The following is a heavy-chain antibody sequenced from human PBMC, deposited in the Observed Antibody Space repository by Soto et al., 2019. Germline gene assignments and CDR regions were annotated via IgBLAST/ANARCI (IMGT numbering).Heavy chain of an antibody. V-gene: IGHV3-48*01. Sequence: EVQLVESGGGLVQPGGSLRLSCAASGFTFSTYSMNWVRQAPGKGLEWVSYISISSSTIYYADSVKGRFTISGDNAKNSLYLQMHSLRVEDTAVYYCAREGDSSGWYNWFDPRGQGPLVTVSS. CDR3: AREGDSSGWYNWFDP. CDR2: ISISSSTI. D-gene: IGHD3-22*01. J-gene: IGHJ5*02. CDR1: GFTFSTYS.